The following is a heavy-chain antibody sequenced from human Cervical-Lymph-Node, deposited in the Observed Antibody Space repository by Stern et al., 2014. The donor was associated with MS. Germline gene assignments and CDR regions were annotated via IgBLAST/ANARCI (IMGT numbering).Heavy chain of an antibody. V-gene: IGHV1-3*01. CDR2: SNAGNGNT. J-gene: IGHJ6*02. Sequence: VQLEESGAEVKKPGASVKVSCKASGYTFTSYAIHWVRQAPGQRLEWMGWSNAGNGNTKDSQKFQGRVTITRDTSASTAYMELSSLRSEDTAVYYCARGGSGSSNRFMDVWGQGTTVTVSS. CDR1: GYTFTSYA. CDR3: ARGGSGSSNRFMDV. D-gene: IGHD6-19*01.